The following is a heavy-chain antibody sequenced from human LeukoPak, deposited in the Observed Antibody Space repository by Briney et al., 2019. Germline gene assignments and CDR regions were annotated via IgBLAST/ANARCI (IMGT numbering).Heavy chain of an antibody. V-gene: IGHV4-59*08. D-gene: IGHD2/OR15-2a*01. Sequence: NPSETLSLTCTVSGGSISSYYWSWIRQPPGKGLEWIGYIYYSGSTNYNPSLKSRVIISLDTSKNQFSLKVSSVTAADTAVYYCARQIFGDYWGQGTLVTVSS. J-gene: IGHJ4*02. CDR1: GGSISSYY. CDR3: ARQIFGDY. CDR2: IYYSGST.